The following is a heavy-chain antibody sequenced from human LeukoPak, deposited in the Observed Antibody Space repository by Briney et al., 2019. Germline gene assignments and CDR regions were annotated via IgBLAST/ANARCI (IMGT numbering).Heavy chain of an antibody. CDR2: IVVGSGNT. J-gene: IGHJ4*02. V-gene: IGHV1-58*02. Sequence: SVKVSCKASGFTFTSSAMQWVRQARGQRLEWIGWIVVGSGNTNYAQKFQERVTITRAMSTSTAYMELSSLRSEETAVYYCAADPVYKMATIPAGYWGQGTLFTVSS. CDR3: AADPVYKMATIPAGY. CDR1: GFTFTSSA. D-gene: IGHD5-24*01.